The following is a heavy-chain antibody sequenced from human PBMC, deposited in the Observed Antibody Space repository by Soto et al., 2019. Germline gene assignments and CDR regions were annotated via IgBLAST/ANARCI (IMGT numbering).Heavy chain of an antibody. CDR2: ISYDGSNK. D-gene: IGHD1-1*01. V-gene: IGHV3-30-3*01. Sequence: GGSLRLSCAASGFTFSNYAMHWVRQAPGKGLEWVAVISYDGSNKYYADSVKGRFTISRDNSMNMLFLQMNSLTVEDTAVYYCAELVTTTGRAFAIWGQGTMVTVSS. CDR3: AELVTTTGRAFAI. CDR1: GFTFSNYA. J-gene: IGHJ3*02.